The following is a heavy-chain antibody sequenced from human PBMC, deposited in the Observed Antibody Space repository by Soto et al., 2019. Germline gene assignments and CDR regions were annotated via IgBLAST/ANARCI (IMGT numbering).Heavy chain of an antibody. V-gene: IGHV1-69*02. CDR1: GVTFSTYS. J-gene: IGHJ3*02. Sequence: QVQLVQSGAEVKKPGSSVKVSCKDSGVTFSTYSMFWVRQAPGQGVEWMGRIIPILGIANYAQKFQDRVTITADKCTSTAYMELSSLRSEDTALYFCTIGSWSGEVFDIWGQGTMVTVSS. CDR2: IIPILGIA. CDR3: TIGSWSGEVFDI. D-gene: IGHD2-21*01.